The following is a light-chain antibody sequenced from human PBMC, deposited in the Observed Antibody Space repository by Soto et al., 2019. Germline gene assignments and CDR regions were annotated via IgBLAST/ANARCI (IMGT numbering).Light chain of an antibody. J-gene: IGKJ1*01. CDR2: WAS. CDR3: QQYYSTSWT. CDR1: QSVLYGSNNNNY. Sequence: DTVMTQSQDSLAVSLGERATINRKSTQSVLYGSNNNNYLALYQQKPGQPPKLLIYWASTRESGGPDPFSGSGSGTEFTLPISSLQADDVAVYYCQQYYSTSWTFGQGTKVDI. V-gene: IGKV4-1*01.